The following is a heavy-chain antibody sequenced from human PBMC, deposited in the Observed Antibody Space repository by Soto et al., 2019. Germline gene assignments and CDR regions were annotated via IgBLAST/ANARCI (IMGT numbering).Heavy chain of an antibody. CDR1: GGSISSGGYY. Sequence: QVQLQESGPGLVKPSQTLSLTCTVSGGSISSGGYYWSWIRQHPGKGLAWIGYIYYSVSTYYNPSITSRVTISVDTSKNQFSLKLSSVTAADTAVYYCARDRGSGSYLAFDIWGQGTMVTVSS. J-gene: IGHJ3*02. D-gene: IGHD3-10*01. CDR2: IYYSVST. V-gene: IGHV4-31*03. CDR3: ARDRGSGSYLAFDI.